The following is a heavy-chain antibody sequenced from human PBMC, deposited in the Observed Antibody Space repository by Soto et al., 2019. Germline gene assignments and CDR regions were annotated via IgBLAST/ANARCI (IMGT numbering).Heavy chain of an antibody. CDR1: GGSISSSSYY. V-gene: IGHV4-39*01. J-gene: IGHJ4*02. D-gene: IGHD3-9*01. CDR2: IYYSGST. Sequence: PSETLSLTCTVSGGSISSSSYYWGWIRQPPGKGLEWIGSIYYSGSTYYNPSLKSRVTISVDTSKNQFSLKLSSVTAADTAVYYCARTPLFYDILTGYYNVIGRTSYYFDYWGQGTLVTVSS. CDR3: ARTPLFYDILTGYYNVIGRTSYYFDY.